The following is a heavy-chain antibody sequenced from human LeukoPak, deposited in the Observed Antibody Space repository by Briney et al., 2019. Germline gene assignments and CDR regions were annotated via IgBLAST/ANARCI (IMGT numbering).Heavy chain of an antibody. CDR1: GFTVSSNH. J-gene: IGHJ6*03. CDR2: ISGSGGST. CDR3: AKRPYYYYYYMDV. Sequence: GGSLRLSCAASGFTVSSNHMSWVRQAPGKGLEWVSAISGSGGSTYYADSVKGRFTISRDNSKNTLYLQMNSLRAEDTAVYYCAKRPYYYYYYMDVWGTGTTVIVSS. V-gene: IGHV3-23*01.